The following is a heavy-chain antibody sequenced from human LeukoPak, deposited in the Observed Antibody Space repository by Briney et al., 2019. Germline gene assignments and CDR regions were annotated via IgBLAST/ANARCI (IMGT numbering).Heavy chain of an antibody. CDR3: ARGYYFDL. J-gene: IGHJ4*02. V-gene: IGHV1-46*01. CDR2: INASSGST. CDR1: GYTFTSYY. Sequence: ASVKVSCKASGYTFTSYYMHWVRQAPGQGREWMGIINASSGSTRYAQKFQGRVTMTRDKSTSTDDMELSSLRAEDTAVYYCARGYYFDLWGQGTLVTVSS.